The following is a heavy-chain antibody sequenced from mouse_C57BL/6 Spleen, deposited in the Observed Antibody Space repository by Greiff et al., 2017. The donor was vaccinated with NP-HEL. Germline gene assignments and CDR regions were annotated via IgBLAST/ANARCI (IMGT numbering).Heavy chain of an antibody. V-gene: IGHV14-1*01. CDR3: TRILTVTPGRCFDV. Sequence: EVQLQQSGAELVRPGASVKLSCTASGFNIKDYYMHWVKQRPEQGLEWIGRIDPEDGDTEYAPKFQGKATMTANTSSNTTYLQLSSLTSEDTAVYYCTRILTVTPGRCFDVWGPGTTVTVSA. CDR1: GFNIKDYY. J-gene: IGHJ1*01. D-gene: IGHD2-5*01. CDR2: IDPEDGDT.